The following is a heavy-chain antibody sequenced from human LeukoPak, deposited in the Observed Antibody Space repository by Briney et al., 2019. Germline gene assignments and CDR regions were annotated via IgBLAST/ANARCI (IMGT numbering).Heavy chain of an antibody. V-gene: IGHV3-23*01. J-gene: IGHJ4*02. Sequence: GGSLRLSCAASGFTFSSYAMSWVRQAPGKGLEWVSAISGSGGSTYYADSVKGRFTISRDNSKNTLFLQMNSLRAEDTAVYSCARKYYYDSSAHTLDYWGRGTLVTVSS. CDR1: GFTFSSYA. CDR2: ISGSGGST. D-gene: IGHD3-22*01. CDR3: ARKYYYDSSAHTLDY.